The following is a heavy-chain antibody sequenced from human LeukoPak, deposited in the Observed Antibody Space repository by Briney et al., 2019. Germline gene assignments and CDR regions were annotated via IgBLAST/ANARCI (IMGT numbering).Heavy chain of an antibody. CDR1: GYSIRSGYH. J-gene: IGHJ6*04. Sequence: SETLSLTCSVSGYSIRSGYHWAWIRQSPGKGLEWLGSIYQSGSTYDNPSLKSRVTMSVDTSRNQFSLKLSSVTAADTAVYYCARDRRGRNCSGGSCSDLDVWGKGTTVTVSS. CDR2: IYQSGST. CDR3: ARDRRGRNCSGGSCSDLDV. D-gene: IGHD2-15*01. V-gene: IGHV4-38-2*02.